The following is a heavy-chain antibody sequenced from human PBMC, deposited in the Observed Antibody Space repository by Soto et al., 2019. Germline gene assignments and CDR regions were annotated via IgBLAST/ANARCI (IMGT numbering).Heavy chain of an antibody. CDR2: IYYSGST. CDR1: GASISSGGYY. CDR3: ARVHRNYYYYGMDV. J-gene: IGHJ6*02. Sequence: SATLSLTCTVAGASISSGGYYCSWFRQHPGKGLEWIGYIYYSGSTYYSPSLKSRVTISVDTSKNQFSLKLSSVTAADTAVYYCARVHRNYYYYGMDVWGQGTTVS. V-gene: IGHV4-31*03.